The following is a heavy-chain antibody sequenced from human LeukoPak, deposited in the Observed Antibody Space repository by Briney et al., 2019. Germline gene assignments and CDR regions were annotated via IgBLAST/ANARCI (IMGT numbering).Heavy chain of an antibody. CDR3: ARVLLGYCSSTSCPARYFDY. Sequence: SETLSLTCTVSGVSISSSSYYWGWIRQPPGKGLEWIGEINHSGSTNYNPSLKSRVTISVDTSKNQFSLKLSSVTAADTAVYYCARVLLGYCSSTSCPARYFDYWGQGTLVTVSS. V-gene: IGHV4-39*07. CDR1: GVSISSSSYY. CDR2: INHSGST. D-gene: IGHD2-2*01. J-gene: IGHJ4*02.